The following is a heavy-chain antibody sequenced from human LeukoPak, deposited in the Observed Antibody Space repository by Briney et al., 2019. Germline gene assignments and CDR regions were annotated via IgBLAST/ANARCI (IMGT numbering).Heavy chain of an antibody. CDR3: ARDAGYSGGWYSGNPLDY. Sequence: SCKASGYTFTGYYMHWVRQAPGKGLEWVAVISYDGSNKYYADSVKGRFTISRDNSKNTLYLQMNSLRAEDTAVYYCARDAGYSGGWYSGNPLDYWGQGTLVTVSS. V-gene: IGHV3-30-3*01. CDR1: GYTFTGYY. J-gene: IGHJ4*02. D-gene: IGHD6-19*01. CDR2: ISYDGSNK.